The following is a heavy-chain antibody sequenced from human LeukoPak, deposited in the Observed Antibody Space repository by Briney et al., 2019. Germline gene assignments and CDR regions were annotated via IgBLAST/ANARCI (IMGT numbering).Heavy chain of an antibody. CDR1: GFTFSSYS. V-gene: IGHV3-30*18. J-gene: IGHJ6*02. CDR2: ISYDGSNK. CDR3: AKDTLEYREYTYGPMDV. Sequence: PGGSLRLSCAASGFTFSSYSMNWVRQAPGKGLEWVAVISYDGSNKYYVDSVKGRFTISRDNSKNTLYLQVNSLRAEDTAVYYCAKDTLEYREYTYGPMDVWGQGTTVTVSS. D-gene: IGHD5-18*01.